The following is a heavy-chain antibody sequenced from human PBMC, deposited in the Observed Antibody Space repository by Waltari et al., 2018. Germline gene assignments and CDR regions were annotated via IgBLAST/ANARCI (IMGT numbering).Heavy chain of an antibody. Sequence: QVQLQQWGAGLLKPSETLSLTCAVYGGSFSGYYWSWIRQPPGKGLEWIGEINHSGSTNYNPSLKSRVTISGDTSKNQFSLKLSSVTAADTAVYYCARGSGSSSWYNLGYFDYWGQGTLVTVSS. D-gene: IGHD6-13*01. CDR2: INHSGST. V-gene: IGHV4-34*01. CDR1: GGSFSGYY. J-gene: IGHJ4*02. CDR3: ARGSGSSSWYNLGYFDY.